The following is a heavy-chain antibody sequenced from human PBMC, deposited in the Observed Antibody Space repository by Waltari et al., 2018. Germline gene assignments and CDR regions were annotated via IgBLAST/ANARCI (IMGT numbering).Heavy chain of an antibody. CDR3: ARGDSDGSSYAVPVFDF. CDR1: GGSFSSGGYY. Sequence: QVQLQESGPGLVKPSQALSLTCTVSGGSFSSGGYYWSWIRQHPGKGLQWIGYCFYSCGTYSNPSLKSRLTISVDPSKGQFSLRLNSVTAADTAVYYCARGDSDGSSYAVPVFDFWGRGMLVTVSS. CDR2: CFYSCGT. V-gene: IGHV4-31*03. J-gene: IGHJ4*02. D-gene: IGHD3-22*01.